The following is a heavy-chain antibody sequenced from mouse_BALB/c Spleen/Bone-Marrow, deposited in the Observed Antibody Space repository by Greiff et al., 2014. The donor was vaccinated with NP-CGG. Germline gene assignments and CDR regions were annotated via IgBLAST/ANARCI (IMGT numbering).Heavy chain of an antibody. CDR1: GYTFTSYW. Sequence: QVQLKQSGAELVRPGASVKLSCKASGYTFTSYWINWGKQRPGQGLEWIGNIYPSDSYTNYNQKFKDKATLTVDKSSSTAYMQLSSPTSEDSAVYYCTRTYDYDEGGFDYWGQGTTLTVSS. V-gene: IGHV1-69*02. J-gene: IGHJ2*01. CDR2: IYPSDSYT. D-gene: IGHD2-4*01. CDR3: TRTYDYDEGGFDY.